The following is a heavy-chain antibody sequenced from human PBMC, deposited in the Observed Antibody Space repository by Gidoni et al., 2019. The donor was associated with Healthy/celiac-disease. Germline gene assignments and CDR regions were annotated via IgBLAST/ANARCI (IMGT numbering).Heavy chain of an antibody. CDR1: GFTVSSNY. CDR2: IYSGGST. CDR3: AREGYSSILAFDY. Sequence: EVQLVESGGGLVQPGGSLRLSCAASGFTVSSNYMSWVRQAPGKGLGWVSVIYSGGSTYYADSVKGRFTISRDNSKNTLYLQMNSLRAEDTAVYYCAREGYSSILAFDYWGQGTLVTVSS. D-gene: IGHD6-13*01. V-gene: IGHV3-66*02. J-gene: IGHJ4*02.